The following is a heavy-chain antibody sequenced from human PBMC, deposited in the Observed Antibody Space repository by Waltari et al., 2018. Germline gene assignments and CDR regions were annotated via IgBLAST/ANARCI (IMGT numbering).Heavy chain of an antibody. V-gene: IGHV3-53*01. CDR3: AKQSPSYTRGWYPLES. J-gene: IGHJ4*02. CDR1: GFTVRTNF. D-gene: IGHD6-19*01. Sequence: EVQLVESGGNLIQPGGSLRLSCAASGFTVRTNFISWVRQAPGKGRGGGSIHYSGGNTYYAGSVKGRFTISRDNYKTMVYLEMNSLRAEDTAVYYCAKQSPSYTRGWYPLESWGPGTLVTVSP. CDR2: HYSGGNT.